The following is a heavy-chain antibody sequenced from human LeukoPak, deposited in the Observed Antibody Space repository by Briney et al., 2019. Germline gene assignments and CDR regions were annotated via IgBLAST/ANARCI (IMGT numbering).Heavy chain of an antibody. V-gene: IGHV3-43*02. D-gene: IGHD3-16*01. CDR1: GFTFDDYA. Sequence: GGSLGLSCAASGFTFDDYAMHWVRQAPGKGLEWVSLISGDGGSTYYADSVKGRFTISRDNSKNSLYLQMNSLRTEDTALYYCAKGWMGDYYYGMDVWGQGTTVTVSS. J-gene: IGHJ6*02. CDR3: AKGWMGDYYYGMDV. CDR2: ISGDGGST.